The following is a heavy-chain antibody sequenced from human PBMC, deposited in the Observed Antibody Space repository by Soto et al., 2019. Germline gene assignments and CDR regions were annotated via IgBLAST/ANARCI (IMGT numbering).Heavy chain of an antibody. D-gene: IGHD2-8*01. J-gene: IGHJ4*02. CDR1: GFNFAKYE. CDR3: AKELESVLIVHAASDS. Sequence: GRALRLSCAASGFNFAKYELNWVRQAPGQVLEWVSAISGGGSTAYYADSVQGRFTISRDNSRNTVHLQIDSLRVEDTDIYYCAKELESVLIVHAASDSCGQG. V-gene: IGHV3-23*01. CDR2: ISGGGSTA.